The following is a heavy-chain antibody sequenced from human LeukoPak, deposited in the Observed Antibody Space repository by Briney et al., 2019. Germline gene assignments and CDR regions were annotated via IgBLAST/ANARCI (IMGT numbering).Heavy chain of an antibody. D-gene: IGHD3-10*01. CDR2: ISSSSSYI. J-gene: IGHJ4*02. CDR3: ARSITMVRGVITYFDY. CDR1: GFTFSSYS. Sequence: GGSLRLSCAACGFTFSSYSMNWVRQAPGKGLEWVSSISSSSSYIYYADSVKGRFTISRDNAKNSLYLQMNSLRAEDTAVYYCARSITMVRGVITYFDYWGQGTLVTVSS. V-gene: IGHV3-21*01.